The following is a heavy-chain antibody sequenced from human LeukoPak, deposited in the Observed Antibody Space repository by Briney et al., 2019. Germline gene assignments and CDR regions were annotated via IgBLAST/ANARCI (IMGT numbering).Heavy chain of an antibody. D-gene: IGHD3-10*01. CDR3: ATDHGSGSWNYYAKTFDI. CDR2: VKIKTEGGSA. CDR1: GFIFSDAW. V-gene: IGHV3-15*01. J-gene: IGHJ3*02. Sequence: GGSLRLSCAASGFIFSDAWMSWVRQAPGKGLEWVGHVKIKTEGGSADYSAPVKGRFTISRDDSKNTLYLQMNSLTTEDTAVYYCATDHGSGSWNYYAKTFDIRGRGTMVTVSS.